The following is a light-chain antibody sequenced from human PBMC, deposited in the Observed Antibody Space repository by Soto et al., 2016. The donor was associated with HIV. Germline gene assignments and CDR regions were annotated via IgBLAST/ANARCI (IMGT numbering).Light chain of an antibody. CDR2: DDD. Sequence: SYELPQPPSVSVAPGKTARITCGGNDIGSKSVHWYQQKPGQAPVLVVYDDDDRPSGIPERFSGSSSGNTATLTISRVEIGDEADYYCQVWDSSSDHWVFGGGTKLTVV. V-gene: IGLV3-21*03. J-gene: IGLJ3*02. CDR1: DIGSKS. CDR3: QVWDSSSDHWV.